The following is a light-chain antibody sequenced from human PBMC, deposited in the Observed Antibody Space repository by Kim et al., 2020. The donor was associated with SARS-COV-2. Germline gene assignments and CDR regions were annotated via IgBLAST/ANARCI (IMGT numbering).Light chain of an antibody. V-gene: IGLV3-19*01. J-gene: IGLJ2*01. CDR3: NSRDSNDNVV. CDR2: GKN. Sequence: VALGQTGRITCQGDSLRSYYATWYQQKPGQAPILVIYGKNNRPSGIADRFSGSSSGNTASLTITGTQAGDEADYYCNSRDSNDNVVFGGGTKLTVL. CDR1: SLRSYY.